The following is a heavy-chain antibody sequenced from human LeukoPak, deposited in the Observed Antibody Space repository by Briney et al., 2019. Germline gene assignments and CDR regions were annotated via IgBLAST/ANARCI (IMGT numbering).Heavy chain of an antibody. CDR2: IYPGDSDP. CDR1: GYSFSNYW. CDR3: ARLGDYYDSSGKQYYFDY. V-gene: IGHV5-51*01. D-gene: IGHD3-22*01. J-gene: IGHJ4*02. Sequence: GESLKISCKGSGYSFSNYWIGWVRQMPGKGLEWMGIIYPGDSDPRYSPSFQGQVTISADKSISTASLQWSSLKASDTAMYYCARLGDYYDSSGKQYYFDYWGQGTLVTVSS.